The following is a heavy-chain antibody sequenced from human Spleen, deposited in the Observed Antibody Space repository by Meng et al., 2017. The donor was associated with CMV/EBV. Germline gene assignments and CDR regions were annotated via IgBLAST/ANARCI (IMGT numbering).Heavy chain of an antibody. D-gene: IGHD2-2*02. CDR3: ARDHGYCSSTSCYIHLDY. CDR1: GFTFGDYA. J-gene: IGHJ4*02. V-gene: IGHV3-49*04. Sequence: GESLKISCTASGFTFGDYAMSWVRQAPGKGLEWVGFIRSKAYGGTTEYAASVKGRFTISRDDSKSIAYLQMNSLKTEDTAVYYCARDHGYCSSTSCYIHLDYWGQGTLVTVSS. CDR2: IRSKAYGGTT.